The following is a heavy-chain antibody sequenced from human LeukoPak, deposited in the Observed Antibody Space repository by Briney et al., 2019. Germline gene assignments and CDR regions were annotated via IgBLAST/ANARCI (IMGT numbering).Heavy chain of an antibody. Sequence: GGSLRLSCAASGFTFSSYGMSWVRQAPGKGLEWVSAISGSGDSTYYADSVKGRFTISRDNSKNTLYLQMNSLRAEDTAVYYCAKDRGIISDYWGQGTLVTVSS. D-gene: IGHD3-10*01. V-gene: IGHV3-23*01. CDR2: ISGSGDST. J-gene: IGHJ4*02. CDR3: AKDRGIISDY. CDR1: GFTFSSYG.